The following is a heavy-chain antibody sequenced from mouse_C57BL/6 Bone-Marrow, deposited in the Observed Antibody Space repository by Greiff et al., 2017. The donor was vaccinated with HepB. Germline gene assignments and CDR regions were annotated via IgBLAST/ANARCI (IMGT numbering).Heavy chain of an antibody. J-gene: IGHJ2*01. CDR2: INPYNGGT. Sequence: VQLKQSGPVLVKPGASVKMSCKASGYTFTDYYMNWVKQSHGKSLEWIGVINPYNGGTSYNQKFKGKATLTVDKSSSTAYMELNSLTSEDSAVYYCARELAVVADYWGQGTTLTVSS. CDR3: ARELAVVADY. D-gene: IGHD1-1*01. V-gene: IGHV1-19*01. CDR1: GYTFTDYY.